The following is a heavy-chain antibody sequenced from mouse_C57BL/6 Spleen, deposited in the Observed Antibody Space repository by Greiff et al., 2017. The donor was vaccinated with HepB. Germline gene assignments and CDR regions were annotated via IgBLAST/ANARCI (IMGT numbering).Heavy chain of an antibody. D-gene: IGHD3-2*02. V-gene: IGHV1-61*01. CDR3: ARRLRLHYAMDY. J-gene: IGHJ4*01. CDR1: GYTFTSYW. Sequence: QVQLQQPGAELVRPGSSVKLSCKASGYTFTSYWMDWVKQRPGQGLEWIGNIYPSDSETHYNQKFKDKATLTVDKSSSTAYMQLSSLTSEDSAVYYCARRLRLHYAMDYWGQGTSVTVSS. CDR2: IYPSDSET.